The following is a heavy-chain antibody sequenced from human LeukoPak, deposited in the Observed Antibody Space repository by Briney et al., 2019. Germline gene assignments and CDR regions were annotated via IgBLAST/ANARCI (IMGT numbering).Heavy chain of an antibody. CDR3: ATTRRLRLDPAPEYFHH. V-gene: IGHV3-48*03. Sequence: GGSLRLSCAASGFTFSSYEMNWVRQAPGRGLEWVSYISSSGSTIYYADSVKGRFTISRDNAKNSLYLQMNSLRAEDTAVYYCATTRRLRLDPAPEYFHHWGQGTLVTVSS. CDR2: ISSSGSTI. J-gene: IGHJ1*01. CDR1: GFTFSSYE.